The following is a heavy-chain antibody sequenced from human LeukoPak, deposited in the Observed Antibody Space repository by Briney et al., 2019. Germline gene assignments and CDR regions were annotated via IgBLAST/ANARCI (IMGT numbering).Heavy chain of an antibody. CDR2: INPNSGGT. CDR1: GYTLTGYY. J-gene: IGHJ4*02. D-gene: IGHD1-26*01. Sequence: ASVKVSCKASGYTLTGYYMHWVRQAPGQGLEWMGWINPNSGGTNYAQKFQGRVTMTRDTSISTAYMELSRLRSDDTAVYYCASITQRVGATGAFDYWGQGTLVTVSS. CDR3: ASITQRVGATGAFDY. V-gene: IGHV1-2*02.